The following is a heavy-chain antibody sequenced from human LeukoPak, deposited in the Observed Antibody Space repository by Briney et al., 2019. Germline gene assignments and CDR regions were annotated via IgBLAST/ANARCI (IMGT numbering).Heavy chain of an antibody. J-gene: IGHJ6*04. Sequence: SETLSLTCSVSGGSISSYYLSWIRQPLGKGLEWIGYIYPTGTTDYNPSLNSRVTMSLDTSKNHFSLKLTSMTAADTAIYYCAASVSQYFGRDVWGKGTTVIVSS. CDR2: IYPTGTT. CDR1: GGSISSYY. CDR3: AASVSQYFGRDV. D-gene: IGHD3-9*01. V-gene: IGHV4-4*08.